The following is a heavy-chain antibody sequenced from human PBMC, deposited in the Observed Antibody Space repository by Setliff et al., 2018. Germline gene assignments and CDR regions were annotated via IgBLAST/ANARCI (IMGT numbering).Heavy chain of an antibody. Sequence: ASVKVSCKASGYTFTSYGISWVRQAPGQGLEWMGGIIPILDDINQAQKFEGRATFTTDESTSTAYMELSSLTPDDTAVYYCARRRSSSWYRPYYGMDAWGQGTTVTVSS. CDR1: GYTFTSYG. V-gene: IGHV1-18*01. D-gene: IGHD6-13*01. CDR2: IIPILDDI. J-gene: IGHJ6*02. CDR3: ARRRSSSWYRPYYGMDA.